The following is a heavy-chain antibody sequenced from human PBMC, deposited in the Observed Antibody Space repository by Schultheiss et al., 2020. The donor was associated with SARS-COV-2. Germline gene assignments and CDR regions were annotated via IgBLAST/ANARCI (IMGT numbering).Heavy chain of an antibody. V-gene: IGHV3-21*01. CDR3: VRDESQHFYYMDV. Sequence: GGSLRLSCAASGFTFSSYSMNWVRQAPGKGLEWVSSISSSTDYIYYADSVKGRFTISRDNAKNTLYLQMNSLRAEDTAVYYCVRDESQHFYYMDVWGQGTTVTVSS. CDR1: GFTFSSYS. CDR2: ISSSTDYI. J-gene: IGHJ6*03.